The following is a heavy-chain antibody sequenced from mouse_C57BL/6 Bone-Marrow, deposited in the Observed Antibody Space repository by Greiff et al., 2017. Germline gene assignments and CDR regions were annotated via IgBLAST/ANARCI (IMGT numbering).Heavy chain of an antibody. CDR3: ARPPVVADAMDY. D-gene: IGHD1-1*01. V-gene: IGHV5-6*01. CDR2: ISSGGSYT. CDR1: GFTFSSYG. Sequence: EVQLQQSGGDLVKPGGSLKLSCAASGFTFSSYGMSWVRQTPDKRLEWVATISSGGSYTYYPDSVKGRFTISRDNAKNTLYLQMSSLKSEDTAMYYCARPPVVADAMDYWGQGTSVTVSS. J-gene: IGHJ4*01.